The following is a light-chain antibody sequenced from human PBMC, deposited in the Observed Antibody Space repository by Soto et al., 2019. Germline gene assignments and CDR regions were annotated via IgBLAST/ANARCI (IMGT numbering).Light chain of an antibody. V-gene: IGKV1-5*01. Sequence: DLQMTQSPSTLSASVGDRVTITCRASQSISGWLAWYQQKPGKAPKLLIFDASRLETGVPSRFSGSGSGTEFTLTISSLQPDDFATYYCQQYNSYSPTFGQGTKVEIK. J-gene: IGKJ1*01. CDR2: DAS. CDR3: QQYNSYSPT. CDR1: QSISGW.